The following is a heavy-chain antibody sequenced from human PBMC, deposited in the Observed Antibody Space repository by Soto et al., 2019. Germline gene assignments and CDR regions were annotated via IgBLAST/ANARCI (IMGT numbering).Heavy chain of an antibody. CDR2: ISYDGSNK. V-gene: IGHV3-30*18. CDR3: AKGLYGEHSFYFYALDV. Sequence: GGSLRLSCAASGFTFSSYGMHWVRQAPGKXLEWVAVISYDGSNKYYADSVKGRFTISRDNSKNTLYLQMNSLRAEDTAVYYCAKGLYGEHSFYFYALDVWGQGTPVTVYS. J-gene: IGHJ6*02. D-gene: IGHD4-17*01. CDR1: GFTFSSYG.